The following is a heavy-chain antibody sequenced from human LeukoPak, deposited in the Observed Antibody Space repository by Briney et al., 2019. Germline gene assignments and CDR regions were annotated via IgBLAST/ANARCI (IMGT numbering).Heavy chain of an antibody. CDR2: IRSKANNYAT. CDR3: AKGKPSSIVVVIDYFDY. J-gene: IGHJ4*02. Sequence: GGSLRLSCATSGFTFSGSAIHWVRQASGKGLEWVGRIRSKANNYATTDVASVRGRFTISRDDSKNTAYLQMNSLKTEDTAVYYCAKGKPSSIVVVIDYFDYWGQGTLVTVSS. V-gene: IGHV3-73*01. D-gene: IGHD3-22*01. CDR1: GFTFSGSA.